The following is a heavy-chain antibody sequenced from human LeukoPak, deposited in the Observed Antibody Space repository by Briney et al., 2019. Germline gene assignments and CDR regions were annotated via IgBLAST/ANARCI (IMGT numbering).Heavy chain of an antibody. J-gene: IGHJ6*02. V-gene: IGHV4-39*07. CDR2: IYYSGST. CDR1: GFTVSSNY. CDR3: ARDQVVPAAIDYYYGMDV. Sequence: PGGSLRLSCAASGFTVSSNYMSWIRQPPGKGLEWIGSIYYSGSTYYNPSLKSRVTISVDTSKNQFSLKLSSVTAADTAVYYCARDQVVPAAIDYYYGMDVWGQGTTVTVSS. D-gene: IGHD2-2*02.